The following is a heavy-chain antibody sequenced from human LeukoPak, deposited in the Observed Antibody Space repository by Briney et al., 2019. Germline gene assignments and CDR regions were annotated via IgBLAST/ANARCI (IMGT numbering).Heavy chain of an antibody. D-gene: IGHD3-16*01. CDR2: INSDGSST. CDR3: ARATVLASYYSN. Sequence: PGGSLRLSCAASGFTFSSYWMHWVRQAPGKGLVWVSRINSDGSSTSYADSVKGRFTISRDNAKNTLYLQMNSLRAEDTAVYYCARATVLASYYSNWGQGTLVTVSS. V-gene: IGHV3-74*01. CDR1: GFTFSSYW. J-gene: IGHJ4*02.